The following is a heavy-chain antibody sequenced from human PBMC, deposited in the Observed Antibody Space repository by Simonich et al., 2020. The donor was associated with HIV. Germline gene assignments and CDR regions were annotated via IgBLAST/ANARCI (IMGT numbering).Heavy chain of an antibody. Sequence: QVQLQQWGAGLLKPSETLSLTCAVYGGSFSGYYWSWIRQPPGKGLEWIGEINHSENTNDNPPLKSLVTISGDTAKNQFSRKLSSVTAADTAVYYCARLTAGGLGEYFQHWGQGTLVTVSS. CDR1: GGSFSGYY. D-gene: IGHD6-13*01. V-gene: IGHV4-34*01. J-gene: IGHJ1*01. CDR2: INHSENT. CDR3: ARLTAGGLGEYFQH.